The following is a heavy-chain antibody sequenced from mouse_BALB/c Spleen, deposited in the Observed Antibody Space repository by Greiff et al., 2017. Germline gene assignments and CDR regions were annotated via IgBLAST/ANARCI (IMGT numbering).Heavy chain of an antibody. CDR1: GFTFNTYA. J-gene: IGHJ4*01. D-gene: IGHD1-1*01. V-gene: IGHV10-1*02. Sequence: EVQVVESGGGLVQPTGSLKLSCAASGFTFNTYAMNWVRQAPGKGFEWVARIRSKSNNYATYYADSVKDRFTISRDDSQSMLYLQMNNLKTEDTSMYYCVRQSFITTVVAPYAMDYWGQGTSVTVSS. CDR2: IRSKSNNYAT. CDR3: VRQSFITTVVAPYAMDY.